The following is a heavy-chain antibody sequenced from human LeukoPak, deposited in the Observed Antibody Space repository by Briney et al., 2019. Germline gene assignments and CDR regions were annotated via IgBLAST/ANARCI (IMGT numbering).Heavy chain of an antibody. J-gene: IGHJ6*03. CDR3: AGPPAGYYYYMDV. CDR2: ISGSGGST. V-gene: IGHV3-23*01. CDR1: GFTFSSYA. Sequence: PGGSLRLSCAASGFTFSSYAMRWVRQAPGKGLEWVSAISGSGGSTYYADSVKGRFTISRDNSKNTLYLQMNSLRAEDTAVYYCAGPPAGYYYYMDVWGKGTTVTVSS.